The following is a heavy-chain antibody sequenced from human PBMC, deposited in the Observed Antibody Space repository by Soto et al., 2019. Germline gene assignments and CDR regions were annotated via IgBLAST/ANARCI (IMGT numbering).Heavy chain of an antibody. Sequence: QVQLQESGPGLVKPSQTLSLTCTVSGGSISSGGYYWSWIRQHPGKGLEWIEYMYYSGGTYYNPSLKSRVTISVDASKNPSSMKLSSVTAADTAVYYCARSVAPGGQGTLVTVSS. CDR1: GGSISSGGYY. V-gene: IGHV4-31*03. J-gene: IGHJ5*02. CDR3: ARSVAP. CDR2: MYYSGGT.